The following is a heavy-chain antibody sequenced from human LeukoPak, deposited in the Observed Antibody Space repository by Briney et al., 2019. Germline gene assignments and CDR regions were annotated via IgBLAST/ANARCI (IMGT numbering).Heavy chain of an antibody. CDR2: ISWSGDRM. CDR3: AKDLGRSATTV. Sequence: HPGGSLRLSCAASGFTFEDHVMHWVRQAPGKGLEWVSSISWSGDRMGYADAVKGRFTISRDNAKNSLFLQMNSLRVEDTALYYCAKDLGRSATTVWGQGALVTVSS. J-gene: IGHJ4*02. V-gene: IGHV3-9*01. D-gene: IGHD2-2*01. CDR1: GFTFEDHV.